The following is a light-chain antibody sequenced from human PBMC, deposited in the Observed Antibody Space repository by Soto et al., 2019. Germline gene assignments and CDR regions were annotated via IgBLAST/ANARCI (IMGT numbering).Light chain of an antibody. J-gene: IGLJ2*01. V-gene: IGLV3-1*01. Sequence: SYKLTQPPSVSVSPGQTASITCSGDKLGDKYACWYQQKPGQSPVLVIYQDSKRPSGIPERFSGSNSGNTATLTISGTQAMDEADYYCQAWDSSTAFHVVFGGGTKLTVL. CDR3: QAWDSSTAFHVV. CDR1: KLGDKY. CDR2: QDS.